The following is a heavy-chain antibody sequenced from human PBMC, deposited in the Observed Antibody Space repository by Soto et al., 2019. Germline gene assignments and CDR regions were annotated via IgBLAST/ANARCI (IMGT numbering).Heavy chain of an antibody. D-gene: IGHD6-6*01. V-gene: IGHV4-31*03. CDR3: ARVGISSSDAFDI. CDR2: IYYSGNT. J-gene: IGHJ3*02. Sequence: QVQLQESGPGLVKPSQTLSLTCTVSGGSISSGAYYRSWIRQHPGEALEWIGYIYYSGNTYYNPSLKSRVMISVDTSKNQFSLRLSSVTAADTAVYYCARVGISSSDAFDIWGHGTMVTVSS. CDR1: GGSISSGAYY.